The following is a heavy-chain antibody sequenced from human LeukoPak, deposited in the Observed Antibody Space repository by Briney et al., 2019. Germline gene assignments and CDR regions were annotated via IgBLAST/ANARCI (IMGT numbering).Heavy chain of an antibody. CDR1: GFTFSSFG. CDR2: IRYDGDNK. J-gene: IGHJ5*02. CDR3: VVITQA. D-gene: IGHD2/OR15-2a*01. Sequence: PGGSLRLSCAASGFTFSSFGMHWVRPAPGKGLEWVAFIRYDGDNKYYADSVKGRFTISRDSSRNMLYLQMNSLRAEDTAVYYCVVITQAWGQGTLVSVSS. V-gene: IGHV3-30*02.